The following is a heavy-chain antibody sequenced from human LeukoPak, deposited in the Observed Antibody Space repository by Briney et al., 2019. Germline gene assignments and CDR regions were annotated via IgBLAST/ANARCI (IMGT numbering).Heavy chain of an antibody. CDR1: GYTFTSYD. V-gene: IGHV1-8*01. J-gene: IGHJ6*02. CDR2: MNPNSGNT. CDR3: ARSTVAYYDFWSGASPIYYGMDV. D-gene: IGHD3-3*01. Sequence: ASVKVSCKASGYTFTSYDINWVRQATGQGLEWMGWMNPNSGNTGYAQKFQGRVTMTGNTSISTAYMELSSLRSEDTAVYYCARSTVAYYDFWSGASPIYYGMDVWGQGTTVTVSS.